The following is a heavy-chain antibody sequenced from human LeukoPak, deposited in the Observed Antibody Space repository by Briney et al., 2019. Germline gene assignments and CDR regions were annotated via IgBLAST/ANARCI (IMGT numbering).Heavy chain of an antibody. CDR2: ISGSGGST. J-gene: IGHJ4*02. V-gene: IGHV3-23*01. CDR3: AKDHRASIVGATPYFDY. D-gene: IGHD1-26*01. Sequence: GGSLRLSCAASGLTFSSYAMSWVRQAPGKGLEWVSAISGSGGSTYYADSVKGRFTISRDNSKNTLYLQMNSLRAEDTAVYYCAKDHRASIVGATPYFDYWGQGTLVTVSS. CDR1: GLTFSSYA.